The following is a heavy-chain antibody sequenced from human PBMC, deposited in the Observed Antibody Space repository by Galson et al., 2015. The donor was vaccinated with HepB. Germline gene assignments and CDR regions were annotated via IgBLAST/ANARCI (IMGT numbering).Heavy chain of an antibody. Sequence: SLRLSCAASGFNFSNYGIHWVRQAPGKGLEWVTVISYDGRYKYYADSVKGRFTISRDNSKNTLYLQVNSLRPEDTALYYCAKAKVYYDSTGSQAPYFDYWGQGTLVTVSS. CDR3: AKAKVYYDSTGSQAPYFDY. D-gene: IGHD3-22*01. CDR1: GFNFSNYG. CDR2: ISYDGRYK. J-gene: IGHJ4*02. V-gene: IGHV3-30*18.